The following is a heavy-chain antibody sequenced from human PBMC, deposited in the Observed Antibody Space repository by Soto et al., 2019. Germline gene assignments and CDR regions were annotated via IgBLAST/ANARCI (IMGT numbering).Heavy chain of an antibody. CDR3: ASGQVGATTWFDP. CDR1: GASIRSGGYY. CDR2: IYDNGTT. D-gene: IGHD1-26*01. Sequence: QLQESGPQLVKPSQTLSLTCTVSGASIRSGGYYWSWIRQDPGKGLEWLGYIYDNGTTYYNPSLKSRASISRDTSKNQFSLKMTSLTAADTAIYYCASGQVGATTWFDPWGQGTKVTVSS. V-gene: IGHV4-31*03. J-gene: IGHJ5*02.